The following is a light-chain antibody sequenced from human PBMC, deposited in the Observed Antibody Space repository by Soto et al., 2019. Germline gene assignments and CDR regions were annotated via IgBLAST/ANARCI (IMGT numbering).Light chain of an antibody. J-gene: IGLJ3*02. CDR2: DVM. Sequence: QSALTQPASVSESPGQSISISCGGGRNDIGTYNLVSWYQQHPGKAPKLIIYDVMARPSGVPDRFSGSKSGNTGSLTISGLQVEDEADYYCCSHAGGSSWVFGGGTKLTVL. CDR1: RNDIGTYNL. CDR3: CSHAGGSSWV. V-gene: IGLV2-23*02.